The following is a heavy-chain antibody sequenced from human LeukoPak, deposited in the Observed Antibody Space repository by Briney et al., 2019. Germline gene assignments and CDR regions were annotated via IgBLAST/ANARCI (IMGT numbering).Heavy chain of an antibody. J-gene: IGHJ2*01. D-gene: IGHD2-15*01. V-gene: IGHV3-30*04. CDR3: VVAASSPLASWYFDL. Sequence: GGTLRLSCAASGFTFSSYAMHWVRQAPGKGLEWVAVISYDGSNKYYADSVKGRFTISRDNSKNTLYLQMNSLRAEDTAVYYGVVAASSPLASWYFDLWGRGTLVTVSS. CDR2: ISYDGSNK. CDR1: GFTFSSYA.